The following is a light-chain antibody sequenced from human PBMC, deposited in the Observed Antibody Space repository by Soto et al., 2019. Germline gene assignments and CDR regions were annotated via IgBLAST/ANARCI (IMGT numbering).Light chain of an antibody. Sequence: EIVLTQSPGTLSLSPGEGATLSCRASQSVSSNNLAWYQQKPGQAPRLLVYGASSRATGIADRFSGSGSGTDFTLTISRLEPEDFAVYYCQQYGGSLLSFGGGTEVEIK. CDR2: GAS. CDR3: QQYGGSLLS. J-gene: IGKJ4*01. CDR1: QSVSSNN. V-gene: IGKV3-20*01.